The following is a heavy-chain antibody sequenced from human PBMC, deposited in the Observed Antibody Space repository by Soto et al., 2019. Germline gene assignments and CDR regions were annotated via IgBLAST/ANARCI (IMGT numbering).Heavy chain of an antibody. CDR3: TRVGHYYYGMDV. CDR2: INAGNDNT. J-gene: IGHJ6*02. CDR1: GYTFTTYV. D-gene: IGHD3-3*01. Sequence: ASVKVSCKASGYTFTTYVMHWVRQAPGQRLEWMGWINAGNDNTKYSQKFQGRVTITRDTSASTVYMELSSLSSEDTAVYYCTRVGHYYYGMDVWGQGTTVTVSS. V-gene: IGHV1-3*01.